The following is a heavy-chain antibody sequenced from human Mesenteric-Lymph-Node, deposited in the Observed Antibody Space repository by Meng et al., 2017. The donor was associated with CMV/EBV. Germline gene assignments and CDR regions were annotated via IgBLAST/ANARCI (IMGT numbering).Heavy chain of an antibody. V-gene: IGHV4-31*02. D-gene: IGHD2-21*02. J-gene: IGHJ4*02. CDR3: ARAHRVVTAIYFDY. Sequence: SGGSISRGGDYWSWIRQHPGKGLEWIGYMYHSGNAYYNPSLKSRGAISIDTSKNQFSLKLSSVTAADTAVYYCARAHRVVTAIYFDYWGQGTLVTVSS. CDR1: GGSISRGGDY. CDR2: MYHSGNA.